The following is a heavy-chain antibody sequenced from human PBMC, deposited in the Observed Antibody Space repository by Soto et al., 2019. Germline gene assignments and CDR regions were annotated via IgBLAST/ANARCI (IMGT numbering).Heavy chain of an antibody. V-gene: IGHV1-3*01. CDR3: ARVRGYSPHDY. CDR2: INAGNGNT. D-gene: IGHD2-15*01. J-gene: IGHJ4*02. Sequence: ASLKVSCKASGYPFTNYATHWVRQAPGQRLEWMGWINAGNGNTKYSQKFQGRVTITRDTSASTAYMELSSLRSEDTAVYYCARVRGYSPHDYWGQGTLVTVPS. CDR1: GYPFTNYA.